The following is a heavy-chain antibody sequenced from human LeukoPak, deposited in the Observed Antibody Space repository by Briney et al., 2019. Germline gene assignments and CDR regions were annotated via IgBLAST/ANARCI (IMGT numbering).Heavy chain of an antibody. J-gene: IGHJ4*02. Sequence: GGSLRLSCASSGFTLSSYAMHWVRQAPGKGLEYVSAISSNGGSTYYANFVKGRFNISRDNSKNKLYLQMGSLRAEDMAVYYCARGDRHYDYVWGSYRSPFDYWGQGTLVTVSS. D-gene: IGHD3-16*02. CDR2: ISSNGGST. CDR3: ARGDRHYDYVWGSYRSPFDY. V-gene: IGHV3-64*01. CDR1: GFTLSSYA.